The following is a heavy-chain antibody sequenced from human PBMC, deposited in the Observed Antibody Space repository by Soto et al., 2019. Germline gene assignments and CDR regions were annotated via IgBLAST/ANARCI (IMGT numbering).Heavy chain of an antibody. D-gene: IGHD6-19*01. J-gene: IGHJ4*02. V-gene: IGHV3-23*01. Sequence: GGSLRLSCAASGFTFSNYAMSWVRQVPGKGLERVSAISGGGGSTYYADSVKGRFTISRDNSKNTLYLQMNSLRAEDTAVYYCAKDGGYSTGWPYFDYWGQGTLVTVSS. CDR1: GFTFSNYA. CDR3: AKDGGYSTGWPYFDY. CDR2: ISGGGGST.